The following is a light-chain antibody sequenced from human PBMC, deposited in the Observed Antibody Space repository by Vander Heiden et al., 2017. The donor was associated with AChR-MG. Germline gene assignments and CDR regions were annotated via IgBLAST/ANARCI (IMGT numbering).Light chain of an antibody. V-gene: IGLV2-14*03. CDR1: SSDVGGYNF. CDR2: DVS. CDR3: NSYTNSSTRYV. J-gene: IGLJ1*01. Sequence: QSALTQPAPVSGSPGQSITISCTGTSSDVGGYNFVSWYQQHPGKAPKVMIYDVSNRPSGVSNRFSGSKSGNTASLAISGLQAEDEADYYCNSYTNSSTRYVFGTGTKVTVL.